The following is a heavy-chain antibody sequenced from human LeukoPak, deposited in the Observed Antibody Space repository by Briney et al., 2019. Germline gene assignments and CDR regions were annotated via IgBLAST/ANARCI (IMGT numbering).Heavy chain of an antibody. CDR2: IRYDGSNK. CDR3: AKDISGNGDSALDY. V-gene: IGHV3-30*02. D-gene: IGHD4-17*01. Sequence: PGGSLRLSCAASGFTFSSYGMHWVRQAPGKGLEWVAFIRYDGSNKYYADSVKGRFTISRDNAKNSLYLQMNSLRAEDTAFYYCAKDISGNGDSALDYWGQGTLVTVSS. J-gene: IGHJ4*02. CDR1: GFTFSSYG.